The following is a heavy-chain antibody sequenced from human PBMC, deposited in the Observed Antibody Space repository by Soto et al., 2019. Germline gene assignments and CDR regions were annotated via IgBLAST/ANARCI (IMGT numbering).Heavy chain of an antibody. V-gene: IGHV5-51*01. CDR3: ARLRGYITTANRVFDY. D-gene: IGHD6-13*01. CDR1: GYSFTSSW. CDR2: IYPGDSDT. J-gene: IGHJ4*02. Sequence: GESLKISCKGSGYSFTSSWIGWVCQMPGKGLEWMGIIYPGDSDTRYSPSFQGQVTISADKSISTAYLQWSSLKASDTAICYCARLRGYITTANRVFDYWGQGALVTVSS.